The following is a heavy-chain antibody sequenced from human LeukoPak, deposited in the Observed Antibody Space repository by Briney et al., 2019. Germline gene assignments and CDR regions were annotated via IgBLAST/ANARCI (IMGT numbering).Heavy chain of an antibody. J-gene: IGHJ4*02. D-gene: IGHD1-26*01. V-gene: IGHV4-59*12. CDR3: ARETRRGGDYEANLDY. Sequence: SETLSLTCTVSGVSINTYFWSWIRQPPGKGLEWIGYIYYTGSTNYNPSLKSRVTMSVDTSNNQFSLKLSSVTAADTAVYYCARETRRGGDYEANLDYWGQGTLVTVSS. CDR1: GVSINTYF. CDR2: IYYTGST.